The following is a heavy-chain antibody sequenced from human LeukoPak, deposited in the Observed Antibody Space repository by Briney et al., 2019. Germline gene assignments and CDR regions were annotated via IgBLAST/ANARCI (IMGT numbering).Heavy chain of an antibody. Sequence: ASVKVSCKASGYIFRNYPMNWVRQAPGQGLEWMGWINTNTGNPTYAQGSIGRFVFSLDTSVSTAYLRISSLKAEDTAVYYCAIPRYSSGYPFDYWGQGSLVTVSS. J-gene: IGHJ4*02. CDR1: GYIFRNYP. CDR2: INTNTGNP. D-gene: IGHD6-19*01. CDR3: AIPRYSSGYPFDY. V-gene: IGHV7-4-1*02.